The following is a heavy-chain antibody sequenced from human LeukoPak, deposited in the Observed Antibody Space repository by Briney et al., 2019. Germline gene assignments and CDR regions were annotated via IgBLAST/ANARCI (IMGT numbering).Heavy chain of an antibody. CDR1: GFTFSSNY. Sequence: GGSLRLSCAASGFTFSSNYMSWVRQAPGKGLEWVSVIYSGGSTYYADSVKGRFTISRHNSKNTLYLQMNSLSAEDTAVYYCARVSGYYGSGSYVDAFDIWGQGTMVTVSS. J-gene: IGHJ3*02. CDR2: IYSGGST. CDR3: ARVSGYYGSGSYVDAFDI. D-gene: IGHD3-10*01. V-gene: IGHV3-53*04.